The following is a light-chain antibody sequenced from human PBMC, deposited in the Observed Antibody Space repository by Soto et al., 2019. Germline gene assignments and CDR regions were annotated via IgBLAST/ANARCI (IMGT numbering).Light chain of an antibody. CDR1: SSDVGGYNY. Sequence: QSVLTQPDSVSGSPGQSITISCTGTSSDVGGYNYVSWYQQHPGKAPKLMIYEVSTRPSGVSNRFSGSNSGNTASLTISGLQAEDEADYYCSSYTSSSTRGVFGGGTKLTVL. J-gene: IGLJ3*02. CDR3: SSYTSSSTRGV. CDR2: EVS. V-gene: IGLV2-14*01.